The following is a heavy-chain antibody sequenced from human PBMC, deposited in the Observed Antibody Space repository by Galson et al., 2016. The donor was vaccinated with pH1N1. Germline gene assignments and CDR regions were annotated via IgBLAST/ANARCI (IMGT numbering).Heavy chain of an antibody. Sequence: SLRLSCAASGFSFSGRSMSWIHQAPGKGLEWIAYINYSGRDTYYGDSVRGRFTISRDNAKNSMYLQMNSLRAEDTAVYYCTRCDYGDYVGIDYWGQGTVVTVSS. CDR3: TRCDYGDYVGIDY. CDR1: GFSFSGRS. J-gene: IGHJ4*02. V-gene: IGHV3-11*01. CDR2: INYSGRDT. D-gene: IGHD4-17*01.